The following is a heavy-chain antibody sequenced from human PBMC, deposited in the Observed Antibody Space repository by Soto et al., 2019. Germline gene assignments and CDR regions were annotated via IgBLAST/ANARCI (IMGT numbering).Heavy chain of an antibody. J-gene: IGHJ4*02. CDR1: GYTFTGYY. V-gene: IGHV1-2*04. Sequence: ASVKVSCKASGYTFTGYYMHWVRQAPGQGLEWMGWINPNSGGTNSAQKFQGWVTMTRDTSTSTVYMELSSLRSEDTAVYYCARDSIVVVAAYYFDYWGQGTLVTVSS. CDR3: ARDSIVVVAAYYFDY. CDR2: INPNSGGT. D-gene: IGHD2-15*01.